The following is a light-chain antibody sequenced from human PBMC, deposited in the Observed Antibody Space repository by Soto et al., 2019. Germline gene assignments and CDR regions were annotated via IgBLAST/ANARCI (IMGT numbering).Light chain of an antibody. CDR2: GAS. V-gene: IGKV3-20*01. J-gene: IGKJ3*01. Sequence: EIVVTQSPGTLSLSPGERATLSCRASQSVSSNSLAWYQQKPGQAPGLLIYGASSRASDIPHRFSGSGSGTDFTLITSRLEPEDFAMYYCQQYGSTPFTFGPGTKVDVK. CDR3: QQYGSTPFT. CDR1: QSVSSNS.